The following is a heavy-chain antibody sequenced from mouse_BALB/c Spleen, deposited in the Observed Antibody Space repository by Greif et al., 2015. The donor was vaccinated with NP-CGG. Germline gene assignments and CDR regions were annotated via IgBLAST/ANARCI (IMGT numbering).Heavy chain of an antibody. D-gene: IGHD2-3*01. Sequence: VQLQQSGAELVKPGASVKLSCTASGFNIKDTYMHWVKQRPEQGLEWIGRIDPANGNTKYDPKFQGKATITADTSSNTAYLQLSSLTSEDTAVYYCARALRFYDGYLYYYAMDYWGQGTSVTVSS. CDR3: ARALRFYDGYLYYYAMDY. CDR2: IDPANGNT. V-gene: IGHV14-3*02. CDR1: GFNIKDTY. J-gene: IGHJ4*01.